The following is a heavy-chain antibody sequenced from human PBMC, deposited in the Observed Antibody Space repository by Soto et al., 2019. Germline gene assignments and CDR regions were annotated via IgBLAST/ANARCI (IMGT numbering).Heavy chain of an antibody. V-gene: IGHV5-51*01. D-gene: IGHD6-25*01. CDR3: ASPIGYNQYFDY. CDR1: GYSFTNNW. CDR2: IYPADSDT. Sequence: PGESLKISCKGSGYSFTNNWIGWVRQMPGKGLEWMGIIYPADSDTRYSPSFQGQVTISADRSISTAYLQWSSLKDSDTAMYYCASPIGYNQYFDYWGQVTLVTVSS. J-gene: IGHJ4*02.